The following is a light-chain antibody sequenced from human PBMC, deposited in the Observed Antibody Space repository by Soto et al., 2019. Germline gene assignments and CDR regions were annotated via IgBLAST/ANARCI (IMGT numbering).Light chain of an antibody. Sequence: EIVLTQSPGTLSLSPAERAPVSCMASQSVSSSYLAWYQQKPGQAPRLLIYGASSRATGIPDRFSGSGSGTDFTLTISRLEPEDFAVYYCQQYGSSPFTFGQGTRLEIK. CDR2: GAS. CDR3: QQYGSSPFT. V-gene: IGKV3-20*01. J-gene: IGKJ5*01. CDR1: QSVSSSY.